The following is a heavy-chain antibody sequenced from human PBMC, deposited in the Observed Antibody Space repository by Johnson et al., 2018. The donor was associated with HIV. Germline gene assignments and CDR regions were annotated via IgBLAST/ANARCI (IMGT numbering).Heavy chain of an antibody. V-gene: IGHV3-15*01. CDR1: GFTFSDYY. CDR3: TTGRKGTGAFDI. D-gene: IGHD1-14*01. CDR2: IKSKTDGGTT. J-gene: IGHJ3*02. Sequence: VRLVESGGGLVKPGGSLRLSCAASGFTFSDYYMSWIRQAPGKGLEWVGRIKSKTDGGTTDYAAPVKGRFTISRDDSKNTLYLQMNSLKTEDTAVYYCTTGRKGTGAFDIWGQGTLVTVSS.